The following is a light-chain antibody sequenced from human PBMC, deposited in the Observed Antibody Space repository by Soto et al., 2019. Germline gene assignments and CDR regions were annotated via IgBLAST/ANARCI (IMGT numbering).Light chain of an antibody. CDR2: GAS. J-gene: IGKJ5*01. CDR3: QQRSNWIT. V-gene: IGKV3-11*01. CDR1: QSVSIN. Sequence: EIVMTQSPATLSVSPGERATLTCRASQSVSINLAWYQQKPGQAPRLLIYGASSRATGIPARFSGSGSGTDFTLTISSIEHEDFAVYYCQQRSNWITFGQGTRLEI.